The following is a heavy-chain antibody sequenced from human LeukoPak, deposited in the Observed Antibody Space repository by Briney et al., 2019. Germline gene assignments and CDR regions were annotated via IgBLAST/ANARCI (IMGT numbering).Heavy chain of an antibody. CDR2: IYYSGST. J-gene: IGHJ4*02. CDR3: ARGLRDYSNYDYYFDY. D-gene: IGHD4-11*01. V-gene: IGHV4-39*07. CDR1: GGSISSSSYY. Sequence: SETLSLTCTVSGGSISSSSYYWGWIRQPPGKGLEWIGSIYYSGSTYYNPSLKSRVTISVDTSKNQFSLKLSSVTAAGTAVYYCARGLRDYSNYDYYFDYWGQGTLVTVSS.